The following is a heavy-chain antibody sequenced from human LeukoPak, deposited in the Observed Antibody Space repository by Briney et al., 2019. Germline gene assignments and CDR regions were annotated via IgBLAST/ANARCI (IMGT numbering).Heavy chain of an antibody. D-gene: IGHD3-9*01. Sequence: SVKVSCKASGGTFSSYAISWVRQAPGQGLEWMGGIIPIFGTANYAQKFQGRVTITADESTSTAYMELSSLRSEDTAVYYCARGLVQFYDILTGYYVGPSINWFDPWGQGTLVTVSS. CDR3: ARGLVQFYDILTGYYVGPSINWFDP. V-gene: IGHV1-69*01. CDR2: IIPIFGTA. J-gene: IGHJ5*02. CDR1: GGTFSSYA.